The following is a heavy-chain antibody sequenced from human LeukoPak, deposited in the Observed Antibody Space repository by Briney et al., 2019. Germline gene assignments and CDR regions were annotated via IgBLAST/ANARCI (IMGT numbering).Heavy chain of an antibody. J-gene: IGHJ6*02. V-gene: IGHV1-2*02. Sequence: ASVTVSCMASGYTFTGYYMHWVRQAPGQGLEWMGWINPYSGDTNYAQKFQGRVTMTRDTSISTAYMELSRLRSDDTAVYYCARHHVIAANRIGLYYYGMDVWGQGTTVTVSS. CDR3: ARHHVIAANRIGLYYYGMDV. CDR1: GYTFTGYY. D-gene: IGHD6-25*01. CDR2: INPYSGDT.